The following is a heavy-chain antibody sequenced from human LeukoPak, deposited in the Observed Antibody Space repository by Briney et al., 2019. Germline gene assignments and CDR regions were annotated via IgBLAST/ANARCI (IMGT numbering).Heavy chain of an antibody. J-gene: IGHJ4*02. Sequence: ASVKVSCKSSGYTFTDYDINWVRQATGQGLEWMGSINPNSGNTAYAPKFQGRVTMTRNISIRIAYMVLSSLRDDDTAVYFCARVDWGRHYYDSSGYYFDYWGQGTLVTVSS. CDR2: INPNSGNT. D-gene: IGHD3-22*01. V-gene: IGHV1-8*01. CDR3: ARVDWGRHYYDSSGYYFDY. CDR1: GYTFTDYD.